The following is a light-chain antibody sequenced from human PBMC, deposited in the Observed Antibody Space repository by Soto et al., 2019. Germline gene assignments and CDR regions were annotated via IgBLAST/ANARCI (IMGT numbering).Light chain of an antibody. CDR1: SSDVGAYNY. Sequence: LTQPRSVSGSPGQSVTISCTGTSSDVGAYNYVSWYQQHPGKAPKLMTYDVSKRPSGVPDRFSGSKSGNTASLTISGLQAEDEADYYCSSYTTSSTLVFGTGTKVTVL. J-gene: IGLJ1*01. CDR3: SSYTTSSTLV. V-gene: IGLV2-11*01. CDR2: DVS.